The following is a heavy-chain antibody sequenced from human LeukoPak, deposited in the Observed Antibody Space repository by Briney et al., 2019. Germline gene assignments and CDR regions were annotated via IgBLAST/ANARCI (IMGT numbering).Heavy chain of an antibody. CDR2: IYQSGST. CDR1: GYSISSGYY. J-gene: IGHJ4*02. CDR3: ARDARIAARLPEDYYFDY. Sequence: SESLSLTCTVSGYSISSGYYWGWIRQPPGKGLEWSASIYQSGSTYYNPSLKSRVTISVDTSKNQFSLKLSSVTAADTAVYYCARDARIAARLPEDYYFDYWGQGTLVTVSS. D-gene: IGHD6-6*01. V-gene: IGHV4-38-2*02.